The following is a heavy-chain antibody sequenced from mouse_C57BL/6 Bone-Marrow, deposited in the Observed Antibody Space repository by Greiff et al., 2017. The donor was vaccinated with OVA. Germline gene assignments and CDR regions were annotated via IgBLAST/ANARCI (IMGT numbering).Heavy chain of an antibody. D-gene: IGHD1-1*01. CDR2: IDPSDSYT. Sequence: QVQLKQPGAELVKPGASVKLSCKASGYTFTSYWMQWVKQRPGQGLEWIGEIDPSDSYTNYNQKFKGKATLTVDTSSSTAYMQLSSLTSEDSAVYYCARERDYGAMDYWGQGTSVTVSS. CDR1: GYTFTSYW. V-gene: IGHV1-50*01. J-gene: IGHJ4*01. CDR3: ARERDYGAMDY.